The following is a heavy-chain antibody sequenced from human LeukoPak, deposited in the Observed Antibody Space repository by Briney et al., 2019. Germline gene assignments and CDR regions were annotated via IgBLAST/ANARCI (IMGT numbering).Heavy chain of an antibody. D-gene: IGHD1-26*01. V-gene: IGHV1-2*02. J-gene: IGHJ3*02. CDR1: GYTFTGYY. CDR2: INPNSGGT. CDR3: ARGSWELSGAFDI. Sequence: ASVKVSRKASGYTFTGYYMHWVRQAPGQGLEWMGWINPNSGGTNYAQKFQGRVTMTRDTSISTAYMELSRLRSDDTAVHYCARGSWELSGAFDIWGQGTMVTVSS.